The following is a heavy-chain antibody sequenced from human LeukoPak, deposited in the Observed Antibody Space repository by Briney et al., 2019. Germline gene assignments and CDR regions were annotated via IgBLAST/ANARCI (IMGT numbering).Heavy chain of an antibody. J-gene: IGHJ4*02. CDR2: ISPGSTYT. D-gene: IGHD3-22*01. CDR1: GFTFSSYS. V-gene: IGHV3-21*01. CDR3: ARAYDITSSFDY. Sequence: GGSLRLSCAASGFTFSSYSMNWVRQAPGKGLEWVSSISPGSTYTHYTDSVKGRFTISRDNARNSLFLQMNSLRAEDTAIYYCARAYDITSSFDYWGQGTLVTVSS.